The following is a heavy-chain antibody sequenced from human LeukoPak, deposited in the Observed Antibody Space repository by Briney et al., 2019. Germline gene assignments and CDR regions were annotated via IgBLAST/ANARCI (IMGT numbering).Heavy chain of an antibody. D-gene: IGHD3-22*01. CDR1: GFTFSSYA. CDR2: ISGSGGST. J-gene: IGHJ4*02. CDR3: AKDLRLGWDYYDSSGYPHY. Sequence: PGGSLRLSCAASGFTFSSYAMSWVRQAPGKGLEWVSAISGSGGSTYYADSVKGRFTISRDNSKNTLYLQMNSLRAEDTAVYYCAKDLRLGWDYYDSSGYPHYWGQGTLVTVS. V-gene: IGHV3-23*01.